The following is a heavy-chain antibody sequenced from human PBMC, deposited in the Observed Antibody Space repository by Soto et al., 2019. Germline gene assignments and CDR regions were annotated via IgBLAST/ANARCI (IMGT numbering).Heavy chain of an antibody. D-gene: IGHD2-8*01. J-gene: IGHJ6*02. CDR2: IIPIFGTA. CDR1: GGTFSSYS. CDR3: ARDSSSAARRVCYSNYGMDV. Sequence: SVKVSCKASGGTFSSYSISWVRQAPGQGVEWNGGIIPIFGTANYAHKFQGRVTITADESTSTAYMKLSSLRSEDMAVYYCARDSSSAARRVCYSNYGMDVWGQGTTVTVSS. V-gene: IGHV1-69*13.